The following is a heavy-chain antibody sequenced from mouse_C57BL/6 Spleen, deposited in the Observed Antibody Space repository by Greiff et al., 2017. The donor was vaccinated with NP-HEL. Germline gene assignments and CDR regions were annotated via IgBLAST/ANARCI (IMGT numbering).Heavy chain of an antibody. CDR1: GYSFTDYN. D-gene: IGHD1-1*01. V-gene: IGHV1-39*01. CDR2: INPNYGTT. J-gene: IGHJ3*01. Sequence: EVQLQQSGPELVKPGASVKISCKASGYSFTDYNMNWVKQSNGKSLEWIGVINPNYGTTSYNQKFKGKATLTVDPSSSTAYMQLNSLTSEDSAVYYCARPDYYGSSPWFAYWGQGTLVTVSA. CDR3: ARPDYYGSSPWFAY.